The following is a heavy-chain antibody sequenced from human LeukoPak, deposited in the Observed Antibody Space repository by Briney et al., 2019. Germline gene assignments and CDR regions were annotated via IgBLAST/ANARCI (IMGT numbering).Heavy chain of an antibody. CDR2: ISGSGGST. CDR1: GFNFINYA. D-gene: IGHD2-2*01. CDR3: AKDSGSIVVEAIDY. V-gene: IGHV3-23*01. J-gene: IGHJ4*02. Sequence: PGGSLRLSCAASGFNFINYAMNWVRQAPGKGLEWVSAISGSGGSTYYADSVKGRFTISRDNSKNTLYLQMNSLRAEDTAVYYCAKDSGSIVVEAIDYWGQGTLVTVSS.